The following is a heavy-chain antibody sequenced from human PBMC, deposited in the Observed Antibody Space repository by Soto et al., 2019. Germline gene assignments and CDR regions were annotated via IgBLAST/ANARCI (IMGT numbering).Heavy chain of an antibody. CDR3: AKDGIAAGGALGY. Sequence: QVQLVESGGGVVQPGRFLRLSCAASGFTFSSYGMHWVRQAPGKGLEWVAVISYDGSNKYYADSVKGRFTISRDNSKNTLYLQMNSLRAEDTAVYYCAKDGIAAGGALGYWGQGTLVTVSS. CDR1: GFTFSSYG. V-gene: IGHV3-30*18. J-gene: IGHJ4*02. D-gene: IGHD6-13*01. CDR2: ISYDGSNK.